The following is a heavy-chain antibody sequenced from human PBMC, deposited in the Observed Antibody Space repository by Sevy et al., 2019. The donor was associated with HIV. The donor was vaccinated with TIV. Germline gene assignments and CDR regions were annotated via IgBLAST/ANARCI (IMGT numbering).Heavy chain of an antibody. Sequence: ASVKVSCKASGYTFTSYGISWVRQAPGQGLEWMGWISAYNGNTNCAQKLQGRVTMTTDTSTSTAYMELRSLRSDDTAVYYCASCYYYDSSGYPEWEYFQHWGQGTLVTVS. CDR2: ISAYNGNT. V-gene: IGHV1-18*01. CDR3: ASCYYYDSSGYPEWEYFQH. D-gene: IGHD3-22*01. J-gene: IGHJ1*01. CDR1: GYTFTSYG.